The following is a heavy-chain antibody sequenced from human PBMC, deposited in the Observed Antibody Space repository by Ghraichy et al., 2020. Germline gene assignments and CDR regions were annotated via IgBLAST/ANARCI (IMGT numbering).Heavy chain of an antibody. CDR1: GYTFTSYG. CDR3: ARQAVYYDILTGYYIDAHAYTIDY. D-gene: IGHD3-9*01. Sequence: ASVKVSCKASGYTFTSYGISWVRQAPGQGLEWMGWISAYNGNTNYAQKLQGRVTMTTDTSTSTAYMELRSLRSDDTAVYYCARQAVYYDILTGYYIDAHAYTIDYWGQGTLVTVSS. V-gene: IGHV1-18*01. CDR2: ISAYNGNT. J-gene: IGHJ4*02.